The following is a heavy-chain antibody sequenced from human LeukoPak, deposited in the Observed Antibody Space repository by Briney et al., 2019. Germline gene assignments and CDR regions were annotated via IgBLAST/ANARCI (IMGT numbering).Heavy chain of an antibody. V-gene: IGHV3-23*01. CDR3: ARHLSGVTGYTYGRGIDY. J-gene: IGHJ4*02. D-gene: IGHD5-18*01. CDR2: ISGSDGST. CDR1: GFTFSNYA. Sequence: GGSLRLSCAASGFTFSNYAMSWVRQAPGKGLEWVSAISGSDGSTNYADSVKGRFTISRDNSKNTLYLQMNSLRAEDTAVYYCARHLSGVTGYTYGRGIDYWGQGTLVTVSS.